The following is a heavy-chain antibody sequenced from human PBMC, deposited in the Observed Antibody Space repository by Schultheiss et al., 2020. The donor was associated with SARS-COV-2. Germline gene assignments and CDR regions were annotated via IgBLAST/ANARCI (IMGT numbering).Heavy chain of an antibody. CDR2: ISWNSGSI. CDR3: AKDTSSGWSNWFDP. J-gene: IGHJ5*02. CDR1: GFTFSSYS. V-gene: IGHV3-9*01. Sequence: GGSLRLSCAASGFTFSSYSMNWVRQAPGKGLEWVSGISWNSGSIGYADSVKGRFTISRDNAKNSLYLQMNSLRAEDTALYYCAKDTSSGWSNWFDPWGQGTLVTVSS. D-gene: IGHD6-19*01.